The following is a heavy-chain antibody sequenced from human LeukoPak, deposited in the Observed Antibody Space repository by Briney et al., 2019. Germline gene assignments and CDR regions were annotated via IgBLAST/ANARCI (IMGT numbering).Heavy chain of an antibody. CDR2: ISSSGSTI. CDR1: GFTFSSYE. J-gene: IGHJ4*02. CDR3: ARENRDYDSSGYHDY. Sequence: GGSLRLSCAASGFTFSSYEMSWVRQAPGKGLEWVSYISSSGSTIYYADSVKGRFTISRDNAKNSLYLQMNSLRAEDTAVYYCARENRDYDSSGYHDYWGQGTLVTVSS. V-gene: IGHV3-48*03. D-gene: IGHD3-22*01.